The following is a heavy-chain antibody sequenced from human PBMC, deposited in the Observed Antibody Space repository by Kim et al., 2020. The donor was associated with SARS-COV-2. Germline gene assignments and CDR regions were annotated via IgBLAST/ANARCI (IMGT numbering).Heavy chain of an antibody. CDR3: ARDRGTIFGVVIINDAFV. D-gene: IGHD3-3*01. J-gene: IGHJ3*02. CDR2: INHSGST. V-gene: IGHV4-34*01. Sequence: SETLSLTCAVYGGSFSGFYWSWIRQPPGKGLEWIGEINHSGSTNYNPSLKSRVTISVDTSKNQFSLKLSSVTAADTAVYYCARDRGTIFGVVIINDAFV. CDR1: GGSFSGFY.